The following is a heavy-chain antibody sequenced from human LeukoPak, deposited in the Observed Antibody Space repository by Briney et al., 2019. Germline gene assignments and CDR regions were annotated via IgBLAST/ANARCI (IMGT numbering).Heavy chain of an antibody. CDR2: IWYDGSNK. CDR3: AKGSNYYDSSGYYH. Sequence: GGSLRLSCAASGFTFSSYGMHWVRQAPGKGLEWVAVIWYDGSNKYYADPVKGRFTISRDNSKNTLYLQTNSLRAEDTAVYYCAKGSNYYDSSGYYHWGQGTLVTVSS. D-gene: IGHD3-22*01. V-gene: IGHV3-33*06. CDR1: GFTFSSYG. J-gene: IGHJ5*02.